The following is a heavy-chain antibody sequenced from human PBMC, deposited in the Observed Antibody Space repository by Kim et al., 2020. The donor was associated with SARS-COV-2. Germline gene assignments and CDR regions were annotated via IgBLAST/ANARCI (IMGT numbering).Heavy chain of an antibody. CDR3: AKRKSFGSSWYGDY. CDR2: ISGSGGST. V-gene: IGHV3-23*01. J-gene: IGHJ4*02. D-gene: IGHD6-13*01. Sequence: GGSLRLSCAASGFTFSSYAMSWVRQAPGKGLEWVSAISGSGGSTYYADSVKGRFTISRDNSKNTLYLQMNSLRAEDTAVYYCAKRKSFGSSWYGDYWGQGTLVTVSS. CDR1: GFTFSSYA.